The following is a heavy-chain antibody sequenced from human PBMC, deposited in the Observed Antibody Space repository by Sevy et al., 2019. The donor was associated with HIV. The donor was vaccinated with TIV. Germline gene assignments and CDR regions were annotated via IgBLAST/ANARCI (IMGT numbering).Heavy chain of an antibody. CDR3: ARLKLHYDPYYFDL. CDR2: IKQDGSKK. J-gene: IGHJ4*02. CDR1: GFTFSDYW. V-gene: IGHV3-7*01. D-gene: IGHD3-16*01. Sequence: GGSLRLSCAASGFTFSDYWMCWVRQAPEKGLEWVANIKQDGSKKYYVDSVKGRFIMSRDNAKNSLYLEMNSLRAEDTAVYYCARLKLHYDPYYFDLWGQRTLVTVSS.